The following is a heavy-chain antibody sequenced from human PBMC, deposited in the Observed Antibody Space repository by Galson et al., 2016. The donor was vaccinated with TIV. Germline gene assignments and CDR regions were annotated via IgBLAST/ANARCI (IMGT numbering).Heavy chain of an antibody. J-gene: IGHJ4*01. D-gene: IGHD6-19*01. CDR1: GFTFSIYG. Sequence: SLRLSCAASGFTFSIYGMQWVRQAPGKGLEWVAVVSYNGNLKFYVDSVKGRFTVSRDNSKNTLYLQMDSVRAEDTGIYYCAKEITEYNSEWMWDYWGHGTLVTVSP. V-gene: IGHV3-30*18. CDR2: VSYNGNLK. CDR3: AKEITEYNSEWMWDY.